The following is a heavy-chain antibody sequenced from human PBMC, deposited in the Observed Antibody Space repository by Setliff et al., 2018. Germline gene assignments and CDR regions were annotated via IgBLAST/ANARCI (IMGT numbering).Heavy chain of an antibody. D-gene: IGHD3-9*01. Sequence: ASVKVSCKTSGTTFNSHAINWVRQAPGQGLEWMGRIITAFGSAISAQKFQDRVSVTADRTTYTAYLELTSLTLEDTAVYYCATSPKKVTGSDYYNYYMDVWGKGTTVTVSS. V-gene: IGHV1-69*06. CDR1: GTTFNSHA. J-gene: IGHJ6*03. CDR3: ATSPKKVTGSDYYNYYMDV. CDR2: IITAFGSA.